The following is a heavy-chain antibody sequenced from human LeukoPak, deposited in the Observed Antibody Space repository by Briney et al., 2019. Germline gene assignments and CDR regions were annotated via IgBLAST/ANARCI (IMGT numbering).Heavy chain of an antibody. CDR2: ISYDGSNK. D-gene: IGHD6-25*01. Sequence: PGGSLRLSCAASGFTFSSYAMHWVRQAPGKGLEWVAVISYDGSNKYYADSVKGRFTISRDNSKNTLYLQMNSLRADDTAVYYCAKGVLAAYRYNYYYMDVWGKGTTVTISS. CDR1: GFTFSSYA. CDR3: AKGVLAAYRYNYYYMDV. J-gene: IGHJ6*03. V-gene: IGHV3-30*04.